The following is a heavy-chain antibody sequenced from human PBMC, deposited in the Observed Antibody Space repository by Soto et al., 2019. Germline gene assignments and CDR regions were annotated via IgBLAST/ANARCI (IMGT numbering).Heavy chain of an antibody. V-gene: IGHV3-23*01. Sequence: GGSLRLSCASSGCTFSSYAMILVRQATGKGLEWVSAISGSGGSTYYADSVKGRFTISRDNSKNTLYLQMNSLRAEDTAVYYCARMDGGNFYYYYGMDVWGQGTTVTVSS. CDR3: ARMDGGNFYYYYGMDV. CDR2: ISGSGGST. D-gene: IGHD2-21*02. CDR1: GCTFSSYA. J-gene: IGHJ6*02.